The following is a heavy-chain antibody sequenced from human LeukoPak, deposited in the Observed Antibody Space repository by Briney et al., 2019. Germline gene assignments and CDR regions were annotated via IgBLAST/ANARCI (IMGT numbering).Heavy chain of an antibody. J-gene: IGHJ3*02. CDR1: GGTFSSYA. V-gene: IGHV1-69*05. Sequence: SVKVSCKASGGTFSSYAISWVRQAPGQGLEWTGGIIPIFGTANYAQKFQGRVTITTDESTSTAYMELSSLRSEDTAVYYCARVQGNGSGSYKAKNAFDIWGQGTMVTVSS. CDR2: IIPIFGTA. D-gene: IGHD3-10*01. CDR3: ARVQGNGSGSYKAKNAFDI.